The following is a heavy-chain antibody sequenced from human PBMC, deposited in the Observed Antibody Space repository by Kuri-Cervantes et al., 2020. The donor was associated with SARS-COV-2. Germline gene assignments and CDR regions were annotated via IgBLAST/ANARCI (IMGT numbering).Heavy chain of an antibody. J-gene: IGHJ1*01. CDR3: ATDKPSYGGNGYLQL. V-gene: IGHV1-2*04. CDR2: INPNSGGT. CDR1: GYTFTGYY. Sequence: ASVKVSCKASGYTFTGYYMHWVRQAPGQGLEWMGWINPNSGGTNYAQKFQGWVTMTRDTSISTVYMELSRLRSDDTAVYYCATDKPSYGGNGYLQLWGQGTLVTVSS. D-gene: IGHD4-23*01.